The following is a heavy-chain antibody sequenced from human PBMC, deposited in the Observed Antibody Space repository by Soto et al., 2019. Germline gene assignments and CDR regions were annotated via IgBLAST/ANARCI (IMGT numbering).Heavy chain of an antibody. CDR2: ISGYNAKT. D-gene: IGHD3-10*01. J-gene: IGHJ4*02. Sequence: QVQLVQSGGEVKPPGASVKVSCKSSGYIFDSYSISWVRQAPGQGLERMGDISGYNAKTKSAQKFQGRVTMTIDKSTTTGYLEVTGLTSDDTAVYYYARESIGGLSLDSWGQVTLVTVSS. CDR3: ARESIGGLSLDS. V-gene: IGHV1-18*04. CDR1: GYIFDSYS.